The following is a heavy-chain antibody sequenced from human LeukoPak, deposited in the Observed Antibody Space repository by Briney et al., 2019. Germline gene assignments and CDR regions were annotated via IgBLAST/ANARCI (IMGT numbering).Heavy chain of an antibody. CDR1: GFILGDYA. Sequence: GGPLGFSGEASGFILGDYAMSWVGQAPGRGREGVSSMSWNGDTTGYADSVKGRFIISRDNAKNSLYLQMNSLRAEDTAFYHCARGDGYNSGWFDLWGQGTLVTVSS. CDR2: MSWNGDTT. V-gene: IGHV3-20*01. D-gene: IGHD6-19*01. CDR3: ARGDGYNSGWFDL. J-gene: IGHJ5*02.